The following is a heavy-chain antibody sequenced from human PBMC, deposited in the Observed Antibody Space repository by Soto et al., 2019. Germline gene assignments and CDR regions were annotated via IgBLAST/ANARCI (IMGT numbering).Heavy chain of an antibody. V-gene: IGHV3-48*02. CDR3: ARPWGPHSNYHLDY. D-gene: IGHD4-4*01. J-gene: IGHJ4*02. CDR1: GFTFSTYS. Sequence: EVQLVASGGGFIQPGGSLRLSCAASGFTFSTYSMNWVRQAPGKGLEWVSYISSSSSTIYYADSVKGRFTISRDNAKNSLYLQMNSLRDEDTAVYYCARPWGPHSNYHLDYWGQGTLVTVSS. CDR2: ISSSSSTI.